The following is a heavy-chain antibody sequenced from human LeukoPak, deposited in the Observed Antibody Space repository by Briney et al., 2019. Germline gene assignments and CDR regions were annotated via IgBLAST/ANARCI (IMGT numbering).Heavy chain of an antibody. D-gene: IGHD1-26*01. V-gene: IGHV3-48*01. CDR1: GFTFSSYS. Sequence: GGSLRLSCAASGFTFSSYSMNWVRQAPGKGLEWVSYISSSSSTMYYADSVKGRFTISRDNAKNSLYLQMNSLRAEDTAVYYCARDSGSYFGGYFDYWGQGTLVTVSS. CDR2: ISSSSSTM. CDR3: ARDSGSYFGGYFDY. J-gene: IGHJ4*02.